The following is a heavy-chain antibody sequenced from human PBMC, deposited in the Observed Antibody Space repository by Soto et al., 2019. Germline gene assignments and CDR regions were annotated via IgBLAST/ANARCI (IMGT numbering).Heavy chain of an antibody. V-gene: IGHV3-33*01. CDR1: GFTFSTYG. D-gene: IGHD3-22*01. Sequence: GGSLRLSYAASGFTFSTYGMHWVRQAPGKGLEWVAVIWYDGSNKYYADSVKGRFTISRDNSKNTLYLQMNSLRAEDTAVYYCARHSSINYYDNSVYYGSFVYWAQGT. CDR2: IWYDGSNK. CDR3: ARHSSINYYDNSVYYGSFVY. J-gene: IGHJ4*02.